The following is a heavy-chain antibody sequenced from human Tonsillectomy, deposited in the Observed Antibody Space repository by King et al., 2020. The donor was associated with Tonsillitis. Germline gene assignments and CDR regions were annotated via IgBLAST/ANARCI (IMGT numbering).Heavy chain of an antibody. J-gene: IGHJ4*02. D-gene: IGHD2-15*01. Sequence: VQLVQSGGGLVQPGGSLRLSCAASGFTFSSYAMSWVRQAPGKGLEWVSVIYSGGSSTYYADSVKGRFTISRDNSKNTLYLQMNSLRAEDTAVYYCAKGGVEVAATPFPVGYWGQGTLVTVSS. V-gene: IGHV3-23*03. CDR3: AKGGVEVAATPFPVGY. CDR1: GFTFSSYA. CDR2: IYSGGSST.